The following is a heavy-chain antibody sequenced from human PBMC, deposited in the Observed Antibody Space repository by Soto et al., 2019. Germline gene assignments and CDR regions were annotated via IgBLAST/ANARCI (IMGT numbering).Heavy chain of an antibody. Sequence: ASVKVSCKASGYTYISYSMHWVRQAPGQRLEWMGWINVGNGNTNYAQKLQGRVTMTTDTSTSTAYMELRSLRSDDTAVYYCARGMGQPLDYWGQGTLVTVSS. CDR1: GYTYISYS. D-gene: IGHD3-16*01. CDR3: ARGMGQPLDY. CDR2: INVGNGNT. J-gene: IGHJ4*02. V-gene: IGHV1-3*01.